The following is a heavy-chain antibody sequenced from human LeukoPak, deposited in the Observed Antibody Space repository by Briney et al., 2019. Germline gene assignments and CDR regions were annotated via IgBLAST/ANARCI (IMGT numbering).Heavy chain of an antibody. V-gene: IGHV3-30-3*01. D-gene: IGHD2-21*01. J-gene: IGHJ4*02. Sequence: GGSLRLSCAASGFTFSSYAMHWVRQAPGKGLEWVAVISYDGSNKYYTDSVKGRFTISRDNSKSTLYLQMNSLRAEDTAVYYCATEFPADYWGQGTLVTVSS. CDR1: GFTFSSYA. CDR3: ATEFPADY. CDR2: ISYDGSNK.